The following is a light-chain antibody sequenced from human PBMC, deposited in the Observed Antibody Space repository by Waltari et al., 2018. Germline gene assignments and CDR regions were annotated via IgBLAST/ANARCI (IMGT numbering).Light chain of an antibody. CDR1: QSVRKY. CDR2: DAS. J-gene: IGKJ1*01. Sequence: EIVLTQSPGTLSLSPGGRATLSCRASQSVRKYLAWYQQRPGQAPRLLIYDASTRATGIPDRFSGSGFGTEFSLTISRLEPEDFAVYYCQKYESLPATFGQGTKVEIK. CDR3: QKYESLPAT. V-gene: IGKV3-20*01.